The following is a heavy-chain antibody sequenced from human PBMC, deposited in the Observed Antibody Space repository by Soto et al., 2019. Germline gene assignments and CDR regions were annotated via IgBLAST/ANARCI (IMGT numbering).Heavy chain of an antibody. V-gene: IGHV4-30-2*01. CDR3: ARGLAVRGSYGLDV. J-gene: IGHJ6*02. D-gene: IGHD3-10*01. CDR1: GASISRGGSS. Sequence: SETLSLTCAVSGASISRGGSSWSWIRQAPGTGLEWMGYVYHNGITNYNPSLKSRVTISVDKSQNQFSLSLNSVTAADTAVYYCARGLAVRGSYGLDVWGQGTTVTVS. CDR2: VYHNGIT.